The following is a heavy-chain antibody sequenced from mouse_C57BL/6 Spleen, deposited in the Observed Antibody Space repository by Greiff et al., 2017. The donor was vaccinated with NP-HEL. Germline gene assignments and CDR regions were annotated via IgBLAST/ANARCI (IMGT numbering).Heavy chain of an antibody. Sequence: QVQLQQPGAELVKPGASVKLSCKASGYTFTSYWMQWVKQRPGQGLEWIGEIDPSDSYTNYNQKFKGKATLTVDTSSSTAYMQLSSLTSEDSAVYYCARGGSNYGYFDVWGTGTTVTVSS. CDR1: GYTFTSYW. CDR3: ARGGSNYGYFDV. CDR2: IDPSDSYT. D-gene: IGHD2-5*01. J-gene: IGHJ1*03. V-gene: IGHV1-50*01.